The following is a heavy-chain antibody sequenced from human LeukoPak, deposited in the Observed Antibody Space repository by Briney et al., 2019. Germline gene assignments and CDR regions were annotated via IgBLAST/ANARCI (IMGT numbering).Heavy chain of an antibody. J-gene: IGHJ6*02. D-gene: IGHD1-1*01. Sequence: GGSLRLSCAASGFTFSSYAMHWVRQAPGKGLEWVAVISYDGSNKYYADSVKGRFTISRDNSKNTLYLQMNSLRAEDTAVYYCAKVVPGSVYYYYGMDVWGQGTTVTVSS. CDR1: GFTFSSYA. CDR2: ISYDGSNK. V-gene: IGHV3-30-3*01. CDR3: AKVVPGSVYYYYGMDV.